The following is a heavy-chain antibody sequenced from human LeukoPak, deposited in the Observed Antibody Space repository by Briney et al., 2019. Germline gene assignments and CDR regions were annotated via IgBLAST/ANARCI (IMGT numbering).Heavy chain of an antibody. CDR2: IWSDGSTK. CDR3: ARGRDEYSSSPHES. D-gene: IGHD6-6*01. V-gene: IGHV3-33*01. J-gene: IGHJ4*02. CDR1: GFTFRSYG. Sequence: GESLRLSCVASGFTFRSYGIHWVRQAPGKGLEWVAVIWSDGSTKFYADSVKGRFTISRDDSKNTLSLQMNILRADDTGVYYCARGRDEYSSSPHESWGQGTLVTVSS.